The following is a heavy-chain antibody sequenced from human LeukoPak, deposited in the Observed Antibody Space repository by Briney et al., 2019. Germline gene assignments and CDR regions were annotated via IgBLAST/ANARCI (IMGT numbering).Heavy chain of an antibody. V-gene: IGHV3-23*01. D-gene: IGHD6-19*01. J-gene: IGHJ5*02. CDR2: ISGSGLST. Sequence: GGSLRLSCAASGFTFSSYAMSWVRQAPGKGLEWVSTISGSGLSTYYADSVKGRFTISRDNSNNTLYLQMNSLRVEDTVVYYCAKSRVAVAAPRNWFDPWGQGTLVTVSS. CDR1: GFTFSSYA. CDR3: AKSRVAVAAPRNWFDP.